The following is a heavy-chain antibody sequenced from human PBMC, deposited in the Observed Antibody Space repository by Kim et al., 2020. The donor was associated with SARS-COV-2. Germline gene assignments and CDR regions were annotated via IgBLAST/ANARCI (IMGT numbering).Heavy chain of an antibody. CDR2: INHSGST. D-gene: IGHD3-10*01. CDR1: GGSFSGYY. V-gene: IGHV4-34*01. J-gene: IGHJ3*02. CDR3: ARAPDYYGSGSDAFDI. Sequence: SETLSLTCAVYGGSFSGYYWSWIRQPPGKGLEWIGEINHSGSTNYNPSLKSRVTISVDTSKNQFSLKLSSVTAADTAVYYCARAPDYYGSGSDAFDIWGQGTMVTVSS.